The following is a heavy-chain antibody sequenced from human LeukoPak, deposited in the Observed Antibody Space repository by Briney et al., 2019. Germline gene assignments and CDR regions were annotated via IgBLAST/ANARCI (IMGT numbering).Heavy chain of an antibody. CDR2: ISAYNGNT. Sequence: ASVKDSCKASGYTFTSYGISWVRQAPGQGLEWMGWISAYNGNTNYAQKLQGRVTMTTDTSTSTAYMELRSLRSDDTAVYYCARETYYYDSSGYYNPYYFDYWGQGTLVTVSS. V-gene: IGHV1-18*01. J-gene: IGHJ4*02. CDR1: GYTFTSYG. D-gene: IGHD3-22*01. CDR3: ARETYYYDSSGYYNPYYFDY.